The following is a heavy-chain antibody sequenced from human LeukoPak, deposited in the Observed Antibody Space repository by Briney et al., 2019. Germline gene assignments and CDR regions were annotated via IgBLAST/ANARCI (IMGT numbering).Heavy chain of an antibody. CDR3: ARALGRLQPYSYHYGMDV. D-gene: IGHD5-24*01. CDR1: GFTFSNYW. J-gene: IGHJ6*02. Sequence: GGSLRLSCAASGFTFSNYWMSWVRQAPGKGLEWVAKIKQDGSEKYYVDSVKGRFTISRDNAKNSLYLQVNSLRAEDTAVYYCARALGRLQPYSYHYGMDVWGQGTTVTVSS. CDR2: IKQDGSEK. V-gene: IGHV3-7*01.